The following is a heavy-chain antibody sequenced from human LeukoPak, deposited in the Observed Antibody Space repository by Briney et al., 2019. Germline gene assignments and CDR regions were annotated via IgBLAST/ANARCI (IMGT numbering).Heavy chain of an antibody. D-gene: IGHD4-23*01. CDR2: IYHSGST. CDR1: GGSISSYY. CDR3: ARGGTTVVTTVYFDY. Sequence: PSETLSLTCTVSGGSISSYYWSWIRQPPGKGLEWIGYIYHSGSTYYNPSLKSRVTISVDRSKNQFSLKLSSVTAADTAVYYCARGGTTVVTTVYFDYWGQGTLVTVSS. J-gene: IGHJ4*02. V-gene: IGHV4-59*12.